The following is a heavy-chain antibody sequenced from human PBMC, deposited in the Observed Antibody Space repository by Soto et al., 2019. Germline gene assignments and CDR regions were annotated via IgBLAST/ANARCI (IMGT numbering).Heavy chain of an antibody. D-gene: IGHD6-13*01. CDR1: GGSISSSSYY. CDR2: IYYSGST. V-gene: IGHV4-39*01. CDR3: ARRRQLVPDDWYFDL. Sequence: QLQLQESGPGLVKPSETLSLTCTVSGGSISSSSYYWGWIRQPPGKGLEWIGSIYYSGSTYYNPSLKSRVTISVDTSKNQFSLKLSSVTAADTAVYYCARRRQLVPDDWYFDLWGRGTLVTVSS. J-gene: IGHJ2*01.